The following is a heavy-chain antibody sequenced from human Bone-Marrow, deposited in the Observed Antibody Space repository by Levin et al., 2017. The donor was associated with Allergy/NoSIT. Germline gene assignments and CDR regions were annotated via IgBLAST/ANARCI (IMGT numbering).Heavy chain of an antibody. CDR2: ISYNHDGT. D-gene: IGHD1-7*01. CDR1: GFTFSAYD. J-gene: IGHJ3*02. V-gene: IGHV3-23*01. Sequence: GGSLRLSCAASGFTFSAYDLSWVRQAPGKGLEWVLGISYNHDGTYSADSVKGRFTISRDNSKNTLYLQMNSLRAEDTAVYYCAKNKGIRTQRVGFDIWGQGTMVTVSS. CDR3: AKNKGIRTQRVGFDI.